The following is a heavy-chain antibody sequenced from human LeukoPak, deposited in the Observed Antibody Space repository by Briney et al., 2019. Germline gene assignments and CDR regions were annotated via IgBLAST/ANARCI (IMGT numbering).Heavy chain of an antibody. Sequence: ASVKVSCKASGYTFTSYGISWVRQAPGQGLEWTGWISAYNGNTNYAQKLQGRVTMTTDTSTSTAYMELRSLRSDDTAVYYCARRSGGSGSYYYYYMDVWGKGTTVTVSS. CDR1: GYTFTSYG. D-gene: IGHD3-10*01. J-gene: IGHJ6*03. V-gene: IGHV1-18*01. CDR2: ISAYNGNT. CDR3: ARRSGGSGSYYYYYMDV.